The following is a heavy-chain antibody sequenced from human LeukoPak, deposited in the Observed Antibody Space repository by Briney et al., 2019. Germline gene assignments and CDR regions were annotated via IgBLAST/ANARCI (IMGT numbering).Heavy chain of an antibody. Sequence: SETLSLTCTVSGGSISSGDYYWSWIRQPPGKGLEWIGYIYYSGSTYYNPSLKSRVTISVDTTKNQFSLKLSSVTAADTAVYYCARDLGYYGSGSYLGSYFDYWGQGTLVTVSS. V-gene: IGHV4-30-4*01. CDR2: IYYSGST. CDR3: ARDLGYYGSGSYLGSYFDY. D-gene: IGHD3-10*01. CDR1: GGSISSGDYY. J-gene: IGHJ4*02.